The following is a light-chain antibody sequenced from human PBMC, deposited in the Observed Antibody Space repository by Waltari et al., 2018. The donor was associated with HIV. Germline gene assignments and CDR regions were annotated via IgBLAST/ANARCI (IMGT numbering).Light chain of an antibody. CDR2: EVS. CDR1: SSDVGAYNY. CDR3: SSYTTSNTVV. J-gene: IGLJ2*01. Sequence: QSALTQPASVSGSPGQSITISCTGTSSDVGAYNYVSWYQQHPGKAPKLMIYEVSNGPSGVSNRFSGSKSGNTASLTISGLQAEDEADYYCSSYTTSNTVVFGGGTKLTVL. V-gene: IGLV2-14*01.